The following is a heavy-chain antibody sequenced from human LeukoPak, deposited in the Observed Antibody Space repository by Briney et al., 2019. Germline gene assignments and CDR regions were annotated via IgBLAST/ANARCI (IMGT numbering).Heavy chain of an antibody. CDR2: IWYDGSNK. V-gene: IGHV3-33*01. CDR1: GFTFSSYG. D-gene: IGHD6-13*01. CDR3: ARDRDIAAAGYYYGMDV. J-gene: IGHJ6*02. Sequence: GGSLRLSCAASGFTFSSYGMHWVRQAPGKGLEWVAVIWYDGSNKYYADSVKGRFTISRDNSKNTLYLQMNSLRAEDTAVYYCARDRDIAAAGYYYGMDVWGQGTTVTVPS.